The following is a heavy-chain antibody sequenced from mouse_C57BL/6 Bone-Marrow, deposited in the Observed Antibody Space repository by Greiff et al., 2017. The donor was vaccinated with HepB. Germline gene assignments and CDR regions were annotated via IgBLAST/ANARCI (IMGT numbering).Heavy chain of an antibody. V-gene: IGHV1-26*01. D-gene: IGHD1-1*01. CDR1: GYTFTDYY. CDR2: INPNNGGT. J-gene: IGHJ1*03. CDR3: ASLTTVVADWYFDV. Sequence: EVQLQQSGPELVKPGASVKISCKASGYTFTDYYMNWVKQSHGKSLEWIGDINPNNGGTSYNQKFKGKATLTVDKSSSTAYMELRSLPSEDSAVYYCASLTTVVADWYFDVWGTGTTVTVSS.